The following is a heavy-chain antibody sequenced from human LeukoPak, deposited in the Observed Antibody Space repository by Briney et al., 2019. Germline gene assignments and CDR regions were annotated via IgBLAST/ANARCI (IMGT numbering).Heavy chain of an antibody. CDR1: GFTFSTYA. CDR3: ARLGEWLVYDAFHI. D-gene: IGHD6-19*01. CDR2: ITNSGDST. V-gene: IGHV3-23*01. Sequence: PGGSLRLSGAASGFTFSTYAMSWVRQAPGKGLEWVSGITNSGDSTYYAASMKGRITISRDNPKNTLYLQMNSLRAEDTAVYYCARLGEWLVYDAFHIWGQGTMVTVSS. J-gene: IGHJ3*02.